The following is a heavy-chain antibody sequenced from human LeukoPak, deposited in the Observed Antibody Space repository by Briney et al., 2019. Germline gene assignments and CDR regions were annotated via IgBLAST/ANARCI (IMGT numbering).Heavy chain of an antibody. CDR3: ARDSISYSSFVADAFDI. J-gene: IGHJ3*02. Sequence: PGGSLRLSCAASGFTFSSYSMNWVRQAPGKGLEWVSYISSSSSTIYYADSVKGRFTISRDNAKSSLYLQMNSLRAEDTAVYYCARDSISYSSFVADAFDIWGQGKMGTVPS. V-gene: IGHV3-48*04. CDR1: GFTFSSYS. CDR2: ISSSSSTI. D-gene: IGHD6-6*01.